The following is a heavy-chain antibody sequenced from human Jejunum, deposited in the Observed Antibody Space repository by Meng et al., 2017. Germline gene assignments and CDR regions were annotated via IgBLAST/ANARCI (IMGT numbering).Heavy chain of an antibody. V-gene: IGHV3-66*02. J-gene: IGHJ5*02. CDR2: ISMEGYT. CDR3: ATGRGGS. D-gene: IGHD3-16*01. CDR1: QFTVSSDF. Sequence: GGSLRLSCAASQFTVSSDFMSWVRQAPGKGLECVSLISMEGYTYYADSVKGRFTISRDNSKNTLHLQMNSLRTEDTALYYCATGRGGSWGQGTLVTVSS.